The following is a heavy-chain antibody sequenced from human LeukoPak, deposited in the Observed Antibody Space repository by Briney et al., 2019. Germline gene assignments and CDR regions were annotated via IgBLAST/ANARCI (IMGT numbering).Heavy chain of an antibody. V-gene: IGHV4-34*01. CDR3: ARVLGDDSSGYYYDY. Sequence: SETLSLTCAVSGGSFSDYYWIWIRQSPGKGLEWIGQINHSGSANYNPSLKSRITISVDSSRNQFSLELTSVTAADTAVYYCARVLGDDSSGYYYDYWGQGTLVTVSS. CDR2: INHSGSA. D-gene: IGHD3-22*01. CDR1: GGSFSDYY. J-gene: IGHJ4*02.